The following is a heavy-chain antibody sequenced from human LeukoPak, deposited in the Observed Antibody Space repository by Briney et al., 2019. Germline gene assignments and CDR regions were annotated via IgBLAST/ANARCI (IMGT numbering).Heavy chain of an antibody. Sequence: SETLSLTCTVSGGSISSYYWGWIRQPAGKGLEWIGRIYTSGSTNYNPSLKSRVTMSVDTSKNQFSLKLSSVTAADTAVYYCARDRLYSSSWYGFDPWGQGTLVTVSS. D-gene: IGHD6-13*01. CDR3: ARDRLYSSSWYGFDP. CDR1: GGSISSYY. J-gene: IGHJ5*02. V-gene: IGHV4-4*07. CDR2: IYTSGST.